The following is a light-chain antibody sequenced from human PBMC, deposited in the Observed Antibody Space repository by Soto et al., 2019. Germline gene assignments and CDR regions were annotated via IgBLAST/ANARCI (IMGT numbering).Light chain of an antibody. V-gene: IGKV1-33*01. CDR1: QDIGNY. J-gene: IGKJ2*01. Sequence: DIQMTQSPSPLSASVGDRVTIACQANQDIGNYLNWYQQKPGKAPRLLIYDASNLEIGVPSRFSGSGSGTDFTFTISNLQPEDIATYYCQQYDTLPPYTFGQGPKVELK. CDR2: DAS. CDR3: QQYDTLPPYT.